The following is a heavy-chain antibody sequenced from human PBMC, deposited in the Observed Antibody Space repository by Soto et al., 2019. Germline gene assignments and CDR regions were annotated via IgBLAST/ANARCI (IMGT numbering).Heavy chain of an antibody. D-gene: IGHD2-8*02. CDR3: ARDKITGLFDY. J-gene: IGHJ4*02. CDR2: INHSGST. CDR1: GGSFSGYS. Sequence: QVQLQQWGAGLLKPSKTLSLTCAVYGGSFSGYSWTWIRQPPGTGLEWIGEINHSGSTNYNPSLKSRVTLSVDTSKNQFSLKLTSVTAADTAVYYCARDKITGLFDYWGQGTLVTVSS. V-gene: IGHV4-34*01.